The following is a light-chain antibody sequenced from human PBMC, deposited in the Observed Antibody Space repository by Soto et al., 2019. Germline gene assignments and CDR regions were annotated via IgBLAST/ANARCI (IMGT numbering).Light chain of an antibody. CDR2: DVS. CDR1: SSDVGGYNY. Sequence: QSALTQPASVSGSPGQSITISCTGTSSDVGGYNYVSWYQQHPGKAPKLMIYDVSNRPSGVSNRFSGSKSGNTASLTISGLQAEDEADYYCSSYTSSSTRVFGGGTKRTVL. CDR3: SSYTSSSTRV. J-gene: IGLJ2*01. V-gene: IGLV2-14*01.